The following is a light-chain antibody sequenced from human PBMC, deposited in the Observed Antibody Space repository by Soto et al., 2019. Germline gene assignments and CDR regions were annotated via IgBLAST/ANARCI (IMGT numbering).Light chain of an antibody. Sequence: QSVLTQPPSASGSPGQSVAISCTGTSSGVGGYNYVSWYQQHPGKAPKLMIYEVNKRPSGVPDRFSGSKSGNTASLTVSGLQAEDEADYYCSSYAGSRNVFGTGTKVTVL. J-gene: IGLJ1*01. V-gene: IGLV2-8*01. CDR2: EVN. CDR3: SSYAGSRNV. CDR1: SSGVGGYNY.